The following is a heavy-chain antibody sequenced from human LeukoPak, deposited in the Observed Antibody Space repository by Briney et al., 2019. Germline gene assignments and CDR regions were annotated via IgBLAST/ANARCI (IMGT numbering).Heavy chain of an antibody. CDR1: GFTFDDYA. J-gene: IGHJ4*02. D-gene: IGHD3-10*01. CDR2: ISWNSGSI. V-gene: IGHV3-9*01. CDR3: AKGATSGSRPYYFDY. Sequence: GGSLRLSCAASGFTFDDYAMHWVRQAPGKGPEWVSGISWNSGSIGYADSVKGRFTISRDNAKNSLYLQMNSLRAEDTALYYCAKGATSGSRPYYFDYWGQGTLVTVSS.